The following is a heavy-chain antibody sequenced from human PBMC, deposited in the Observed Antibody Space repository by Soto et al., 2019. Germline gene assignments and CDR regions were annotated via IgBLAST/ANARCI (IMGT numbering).Heavy chain of an antibody. Sequence: GGSLRLSCAASGFTFSSDWLHWVRQPPGKGLEWVSRINTDGTGTSYADSVKGRFTISRDNAKNSLYLQMNSLRAEDTAVYYCARGDYYDSSGPFSDAFDIWGQGTMVTVSS. CDR1: GFTFSSDW. V-gene: IGHV3-74*01. D-gene: IGHD3-22*01. J-gene: IGHJ3*02. CDR2: INTDGTGT. CDR3: ARGDYYDSSGPFSDAFDI.